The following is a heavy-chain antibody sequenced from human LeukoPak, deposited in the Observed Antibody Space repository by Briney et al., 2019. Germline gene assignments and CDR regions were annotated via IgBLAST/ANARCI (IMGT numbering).Heavy chain of an antibody. CDR3: AKALPAQRLSDS. Sequence: GGCLRLSCAASGFTFSTYSMNWVRQAPGKGLEWVSSISSSSTYIYYADSVKGRFTISRDNSKNTLYLQMNSLRAEDTAVYYCAKALPAQRLSDSWGQGTLVTVSS. CDR1: GFTFSTYS. V-gene: IGHV3-21*04. D-gene: IGHD3-16*01. CDR2: ISSSSTYI. J-gene: IGHJ4*02.